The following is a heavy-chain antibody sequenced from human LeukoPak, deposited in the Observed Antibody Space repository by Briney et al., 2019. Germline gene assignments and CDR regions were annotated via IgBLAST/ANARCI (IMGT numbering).Heavy chain of an antibody. D-gene: IGHD6-19*01. V-gene: IGHV3-48*03. J-gene: IGHJ4*02. CDR3: AREIVSAVAGNFAY. CDR2: ISRSGSTR. Sequence: GRSLRLSCAASGFTFSSYEMNWVRQAPGKGLEWVSYISRSGSTRTYADSVKGRFTISRDNAQNSLYLEMNSLRAEDTAVYYCAREIVSAVAGNFAYWGEGTLVTVSS. CDR1: GFTFSSYE.